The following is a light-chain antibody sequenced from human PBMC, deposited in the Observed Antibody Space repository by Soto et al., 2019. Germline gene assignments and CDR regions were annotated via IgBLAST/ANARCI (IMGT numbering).Light chain of an antibody. V-gene: IGKV3-20*01. CDR3: QQYDLALN. CDR1: QKISNKY. CDR2: GAS. Sequence: EIVLTQSPGILSLSPGERATLSCRASQKISNKYLAWYQQKPGQAPRLLIFGASTRATGIPYRFVGRGSGTDFTLTISRLETEDFAVYYCQQYDLALNFGPGTKVEIK. J-gene: IGKJ3*01.